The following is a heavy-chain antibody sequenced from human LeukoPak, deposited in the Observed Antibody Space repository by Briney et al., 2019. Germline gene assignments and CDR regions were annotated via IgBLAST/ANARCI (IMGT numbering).Heavy chain of an antibody. CDR1: GFTFGGYG. D-gene: IGHD1-14*01. J-gene: IGHJ4*02. CDR3: TRYNNDHFDY. CDR2: IAYDGSRA. Sequence: GGSLRLSCAESGFTFGGYGMHWFRQTPGKGLEWVAVIAYDGSRAFYADSVKGRFTISRDNSKNTMSVQMDDLRAEDTAVYYCTRYNNDHFDYWGQGTLVTVSS. V-gene: IGHV3-33*01.